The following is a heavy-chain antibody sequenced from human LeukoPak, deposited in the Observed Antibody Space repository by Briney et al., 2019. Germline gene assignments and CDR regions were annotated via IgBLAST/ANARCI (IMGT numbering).Heavy chain of an antibody. D-gene: IGHD3-10*01. J-gene: IGHJ4*02. Sequence: GGSLRLSCAASGLTFSSYGMHWVRQAPGKGLEWVAFIRYDGSNKYYADSVKGRFTISRDNSKNTLYLQMNSLRAEDTAVYYCAKDVGFGELLYYFDYWGQGTLVTVSS. V-gene: IGHV3-30*02. CDR2: IRYDGSNK. CDR1: GLTFSSYG. CDR3: AKDVGFGELLYYFDY.